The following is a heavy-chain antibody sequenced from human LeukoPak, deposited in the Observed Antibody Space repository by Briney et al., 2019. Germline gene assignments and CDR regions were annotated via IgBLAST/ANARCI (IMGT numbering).Heavy chain of an antibody. Sequence: GSLRLSCAASEFSVSHNYMGWVRQAPGKGLEWVSVIHSDGTTHYADSVKGRFTISRDNSKNTLYLQMNSLRVEDTAMYYCARETGYSTSWYAYYFDYWGQGTLVTVAS. CDR3: ARETGYSTSWYAYYFDY. J-gene: IGHJ4*02. CDR1: EFSVSHNY. CDR2: IHSDGTT. V-gene: IGHV3-53*01. D-gene: IGHD6-13*01.